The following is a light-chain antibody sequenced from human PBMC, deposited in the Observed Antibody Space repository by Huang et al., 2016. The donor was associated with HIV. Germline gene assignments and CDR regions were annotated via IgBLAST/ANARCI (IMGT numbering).Light chain of an antibody. Sequence: EVVMTQSPTTLSVSPGERATLSCRASQSISSNLAWYHQKPGQAPRLLIYRASARAAGVPARVSGSGSGTEFTLTISSLQSEDFAIYYCQQYNNWPPLTFGGGTKVEI. CDR2: RAS. CDR1: QSISSN. J-gene: IGKJ4*01. V-gene: IGKV3-15*01. CDR3: QQYNNWPPLT.